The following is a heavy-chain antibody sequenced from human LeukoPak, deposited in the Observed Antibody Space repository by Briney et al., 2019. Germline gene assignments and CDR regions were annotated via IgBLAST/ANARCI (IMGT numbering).Heavy chain of an antibody. CDR1: GGSISTYY. Sequence: SETLSLTCTVSGGSISTYYWSWIRQPPGKGLEYIGYIYYSGSTNYNPSLKSRVTISLDTSKNQFSLKLSSVTAADTAVYYCARGAFSDYYDSSGCLGWGQGTLVTVSS. D-gene: IGHD3-22*01. CDR2: IYYSGST. J-gene: IGHJ4*02. V-gene: IGHV4-59*12. CDR3: ARGAFSDYYDSSGCLG.